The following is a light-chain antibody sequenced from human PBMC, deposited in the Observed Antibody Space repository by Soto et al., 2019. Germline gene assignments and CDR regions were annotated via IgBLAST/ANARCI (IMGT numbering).Light chain of an antibody. CDR1: QSFRGL. V-gene: IGKV3-11*01. CDR3: QQRSNWRIT. CDR2: GAS. J-gene: IGKJ5*01. Sequence: EVVLTQSPVTLSLSPGQRATLSCRASQSFRGLLAWYQQKPGQAPRLLIYGASSRATGIPDRFSGSGSGTDFTLTISSLEPEDFAVYYCQQRSNWRITFGQGTRLEIK.